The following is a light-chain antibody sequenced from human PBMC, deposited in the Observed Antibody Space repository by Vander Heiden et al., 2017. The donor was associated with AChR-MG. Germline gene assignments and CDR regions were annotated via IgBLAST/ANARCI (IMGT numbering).Light chain of an antibody. V-gene: IGKV3-11*01. CDR3: QQLQYWPLT. CDR2: DAS. J-gene: IGKJ4*01. Sequence: EVVLTQSPVTLSLSPGERATFSCRASQSVNNYIAWYQQQPGQAPRLLIFDASNRAAGVPARFIGSGFGTDFTLTISSLEPEDFGNYYCQQLQYWPLTFGGGTKVDIK. CDR1: QSVNNY.